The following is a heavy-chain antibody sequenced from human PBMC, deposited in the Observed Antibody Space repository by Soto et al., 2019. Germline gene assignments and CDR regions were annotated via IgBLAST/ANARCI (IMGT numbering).Heavy chain of an antibody. V-gene: IGHV3-30*18. CDR2: ISYDGSNK. Sequence: GGSLRLSCAASGFTFSSYGMHWVRQAPGKGLEWVAVISYDGSNKYYADSVKGRFTISRDNSKNTLYLQMNSLRAEDTAVYYRAKDPGVAEYYFDYWGQGTLVTVSS. CDR1: GFTFSSYG. D-gene: IGHD3-3*01. CDR3: AKDPGVAEYYFDY. J-gene: IGHJ4*02.